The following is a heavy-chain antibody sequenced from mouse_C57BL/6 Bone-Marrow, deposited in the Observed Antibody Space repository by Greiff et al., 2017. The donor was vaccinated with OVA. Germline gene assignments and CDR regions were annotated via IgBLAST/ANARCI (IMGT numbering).Heavy chain of an antibody. CDR1: GYTFTSYW. Sequence: QVQLQQPGAELVKPGASVKMSCKASGYTFTSYWITWVKQRPGQGLEWIGDIYPGSGSTNYNEKFKSKATLTVDTSSSTAYMQLSSLTSADSAVYYCARSYGSSYYYCAMDYWGQGTSVTVSS. V-gene: IGHV1-55*01. CDR2: IYPGSGST. CDR3: ARSYGSSYYYCAMDY. D-gene: IGHD1-1*01. J-gene: IGHJ4*01.